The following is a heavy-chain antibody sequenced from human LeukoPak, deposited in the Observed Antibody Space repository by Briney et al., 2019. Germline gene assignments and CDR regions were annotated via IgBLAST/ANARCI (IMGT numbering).Heavy chain of an antibody. J-gene: IGHJ4*02. V-gene: IGHV3-48*03. CDR1: GFTFSSYE. Sequence: PGGSLRLSCAASGFTFSSYEMNWVRQAPGKGLERVSYISSSGSTIYYADSVKGRFTISRDNAKNSLYLQMNSLRAEDTAVYYCASIAAAGPFDYWGQGTLVTVSS. CDR3: ASIAAAGPFDY. D-gene: IGHD6-13*01. CDR2: ISSSGSTI.